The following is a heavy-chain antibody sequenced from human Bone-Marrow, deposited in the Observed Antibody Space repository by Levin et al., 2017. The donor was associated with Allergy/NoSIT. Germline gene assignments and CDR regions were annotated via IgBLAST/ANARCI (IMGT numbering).Heavy chain of an antibody. CDR1: GFTFSSYE. CDR3: ARTGVQGVIITGQRNNYYYYYMDV. J-gene: IGHJ6*03. D-gene: IGHD3-10*01. V-gene: IGHV3-48*03. CDR2: ISSSGSTI. Sequence: HPGGSLRLSCAASGFTFSSYEMNWVRQAPGKGLEWVSYISSSGSTIYYADSVKGRFTISRDNAKNSLYLQMNSLRAEDTAVYYCARTGVQGVIITGQRNNYYYYYMDVWGKGTTVTVSS.